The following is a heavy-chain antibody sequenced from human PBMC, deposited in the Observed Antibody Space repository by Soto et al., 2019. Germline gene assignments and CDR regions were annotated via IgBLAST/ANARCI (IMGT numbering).Heavy chain of an antibody. CDR1: GDSITSDKW. J-gene: IGHJ4*02. D-gene: IGHD3-22*01. V-gene: IGHV4-4*02. Sequence: PSETLSLTCAVSGDSITSDKWWSWIRQPPGKGLQWIGEIYHSGSSKYNPSLKSRVIISVDRSKNQFSLKLTSVTAADTAVYYCARLGGFYQAFDSWGQGTLVTVSS. CDR2: IYHSGSS. CDR3: ARLGGFYQAFDS.